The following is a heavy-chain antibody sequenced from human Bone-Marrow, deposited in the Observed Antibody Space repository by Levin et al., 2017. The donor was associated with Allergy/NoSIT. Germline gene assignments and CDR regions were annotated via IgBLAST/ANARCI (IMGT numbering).Heavy chain of an antibody. CDR1: GFSLTSTEVG. CDR2: IYGDNAK. J-gene: IGHJ4*02. D-gene: IGHD2/OR15-2a*01. Sequence: SGPTLVKPTQTLTLTCTFSGFSLTSTEVGVGWIRQPPGKALEWLALIYGDNAKRYSASLKSRLTITKDTSKNQVVLKMTNMDPVDAGTYYCAHLNGSKYLYYFDSWGQGTLVTVSS. V-gene: IGHV2-5*02. CDR3: AHLNGSKYLYYFDS.